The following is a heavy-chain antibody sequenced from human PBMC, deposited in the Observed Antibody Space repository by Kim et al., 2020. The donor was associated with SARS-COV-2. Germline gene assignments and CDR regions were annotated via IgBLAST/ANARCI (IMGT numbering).Heavy chain of an antibody. J-gene: IGHJ4*02. D-gene: IGHD3-3*02. CDR3: ARESRGISSFDY. CDR2: IYYSGST. Sequence: SETLSLTCTVSGGSISSGGYYWSWIRQHPGKGREGIGYIYYSGSTYYNPSLKSRVTISVDTTKNQFSLKLSSVTAADTAEYECARESRGISSFDYWGQG. V-gene: IGHV4-31*03. CDR1: GGSISSGGYY.